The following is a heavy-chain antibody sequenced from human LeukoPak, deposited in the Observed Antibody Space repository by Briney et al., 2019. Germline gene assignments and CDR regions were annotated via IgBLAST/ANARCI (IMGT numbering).Heavy chain of an antibody. D-gene: IGHD3-22*01. CDR3: TRRGYPTSPVGAFDI. CDR2: ISSSGSTI. CDR1: EFTFSGYE. J-gene: IGHJ3*02. V-gene: IGHV3-48*03. Sequence: GGSLRLSCAVSEFTFSGYEMNWVRQAPGKGLEWVSYISSSGSTIYYADSVKGRFTISRDNAKNSLYLQMNRLRAEDTAVYYCTRRGYPTSPVGAFDIWGRGTRVTVSS.